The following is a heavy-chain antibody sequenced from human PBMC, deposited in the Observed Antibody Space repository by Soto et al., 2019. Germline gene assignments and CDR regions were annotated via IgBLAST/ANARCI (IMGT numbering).Heavy chain of an antibody. CDR1: GGSITSSFW. D-gene: IGHD3-3*01. J-gene: IGHJ4*02. Sequence: QVQLQESGPGLVKPSGTLSVTCSVSGGSITSSFWWNWVRQPPGKGLEWIGRIFDGGSTNYNPSLRSRATISIDNSKSQLSLRLNSVTAADTAVYFCVSSLNYDFWRDGGRHYYFDSWGQGTLVTVSS. CDR2: IFDGGST. CDR3: VSSLNYDFWRDGGRHYYFDS. V-gene: IGHV4-4*02.